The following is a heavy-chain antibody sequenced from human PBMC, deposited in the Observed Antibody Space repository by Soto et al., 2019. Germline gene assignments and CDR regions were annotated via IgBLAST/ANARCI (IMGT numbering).Heavy chain of an antibody. CDR3: ARGQRDDYISHGMDV. D-gene: IGHD4-4*01. CDR2: ISSSSSYI. CDR1: GFTFSSYS. Sequence: EVQLVESGGGLVKPGGSLRLSCAASGFTFSSYSMNWVRQAPGKGLEWVSFISSSSSYIYNADSVKGRFTISRDNAKNSLYLQMNSLRAEDTAVYYCARGQRDDYISHGMDVWGQGTTVTVSS. J-gene: IGHJ6*02. V-gene: IGHV3-21*01.